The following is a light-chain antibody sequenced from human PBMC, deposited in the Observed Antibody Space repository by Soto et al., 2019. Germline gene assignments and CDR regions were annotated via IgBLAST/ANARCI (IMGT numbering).Light chain of an antibody. Sequence: DVVVTQTPLSLSVTPGQPASMSCKSSQSLLYSDGKTYLYWYLQRPGQPPQLLIYVASNSFSGVPDRFSGSGSGTDFTLKISRVEAEDVGVYYCRQWTHVPLTFGQGTRLEIK. V-gene: IGKV2D-29*01. CDR1: QSLLYSDGKTY. J-gene: IGKJ5*01. CDR3: RQWTHVPLT. CDR2: VAS.